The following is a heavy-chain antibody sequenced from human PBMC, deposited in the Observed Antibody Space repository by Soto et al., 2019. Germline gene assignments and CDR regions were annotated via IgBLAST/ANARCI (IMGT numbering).Heavy chain of an antibody. Sequence: QVQLVQSGAEVKKPGSSVKVSCKASGGTFSSYTISWVRQAPGQGLEWMGRIIPILGIANYAQKFQGRVTITADKSTSTAYMGLSSLRSEDKAVYYCARPNCSGGGCFSGADPAEYFQHWGQGTLVTVSS. CDR1: GGTFSSYT. D-gene: IGHD2-15*01. CDR2: IIPILGIA. CDR3: ARPNCSGGGCFSGADPAEYFQH. J-gene: IGHJ1*01. V-gene: IGHV1-69*02.